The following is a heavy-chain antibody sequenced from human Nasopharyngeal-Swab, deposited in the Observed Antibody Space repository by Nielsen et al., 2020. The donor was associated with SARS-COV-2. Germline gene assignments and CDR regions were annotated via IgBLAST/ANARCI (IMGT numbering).Heavy chain of an antibody. D-gene: IGHD3/OR15-3a*01. CDR1: WLSFSEYY. V-gene: IGHV3-11*01. Sequence: LRLYWAVYWLSFSEYYISWVRQAPGKGLEWVSYISTTGTTMYYADSVKGRFIISRDNAKNSLFLQMNSLRAEDTAVYYCARGLRGRTDFDYWGQGTLVTVSS. J-gene: IGHJ4*02. CDR3: ARGLRGRTDFDY. CDR2: ISTTGTTM.